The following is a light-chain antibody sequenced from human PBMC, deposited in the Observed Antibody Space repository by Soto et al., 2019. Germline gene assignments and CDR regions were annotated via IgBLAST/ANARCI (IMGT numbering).Light chain of an antibody. CDR1: QGISSY. Sequence: DIQLTQSPSFLSASVGDRVTITCRASQGISSYLAWYQQKPGKAPKLLIYAASTLQSGVPSRFSGSGSGTEFILTISSLQPEDFATYYCQQLNSYPTFGGGTKVEIK. V-gene: IGKV1-9*01. CDR2: AAS. CDR3: QQLNSYPT. J-gene: IGKJ4*01.